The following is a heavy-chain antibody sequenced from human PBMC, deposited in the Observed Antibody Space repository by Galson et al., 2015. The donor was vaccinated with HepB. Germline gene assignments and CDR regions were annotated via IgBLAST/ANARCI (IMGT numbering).Heavy chain of an antibody. Sequence: SLRLSCAASGFTFSSYAMHWVRQAPGKGLEWVAVISYDGSNKYYADSVKGRFTISRDNSKNTLYLQMNSLRAEDTAVYYCAKDLSSSWELDYYYGMDVWGQGTTVTVSS. J-gene: IGHJ6*02. CDR3: AKDLSSSWELDYYYGMDV. D-gene: IGHD6-13*01. CDR1: GFTFSSYA. CDR2: ISYDGSNK. V-gene: IGHV3-30-3*01.